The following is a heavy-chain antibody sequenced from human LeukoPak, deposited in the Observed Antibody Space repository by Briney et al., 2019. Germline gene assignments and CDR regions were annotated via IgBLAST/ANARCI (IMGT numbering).Heavy chain of an antibody. CDR3: ARHVFAVAGHFDY. CDR2: IYYSGST. D-gene: IGHD6-19*01. CDR1: GGSISSGSYN. V-gene: IGHV4-39*01. Sequence: SETLSLTCSVCGGSISSGSYNWGWIRQPPGKGLEWIGSIYYSGSTYYNPSLKSRVTISVDTSKNQFSLNLSSVTAADTAVYYCARHVFAVAGHFDYWGQGTLVTVSS. J-gene: IGHJ4*02.